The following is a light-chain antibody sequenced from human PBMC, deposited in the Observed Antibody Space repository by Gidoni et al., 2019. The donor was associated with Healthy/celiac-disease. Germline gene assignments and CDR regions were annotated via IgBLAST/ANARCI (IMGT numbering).Light chain of an antibody. Sequence: EIVLTQSPGTLSLSPGERATLSCRASQTVSSSYLAWYQQKPGQAPRLRIYSASSRATGIPDRFSGSGSGTDFTLTISRLEPEDFAVYYCQQYGSSPMYTFXXXTKLEIK. V-gene: IGKV3-20*01. CDR1: QTVSSSY. CDR2: SAS. CDR3: QQYGSSPMYT. J-gene: IGKJ2*01.